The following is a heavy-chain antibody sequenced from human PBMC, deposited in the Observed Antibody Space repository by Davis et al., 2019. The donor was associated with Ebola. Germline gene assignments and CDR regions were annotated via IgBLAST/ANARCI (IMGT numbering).Heavy chain of an antibody. D-gene: IGHD5-12*01. V-gene: IGHV4-39*01. CDR1: GGSISSSSYY. CDR3: ARANYGYSGYDSPGFDP. Sequence: MPSETLSLTCTVSGGSISSSSYYWGWIRQPPGKGLEWIGSIYYSGSTYYNPSLKSRVTISVDTSKNQFSLKLSSVTAADTAVYYCARANYGYSGYDSPGFDPWGQGTLVTVSS. J-gene: IGHJ5*02. CDR2: IYYSGST.